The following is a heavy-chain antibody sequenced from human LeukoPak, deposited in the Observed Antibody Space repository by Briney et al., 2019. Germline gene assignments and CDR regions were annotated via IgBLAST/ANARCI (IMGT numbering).Heavy chain of an antibody. CDR1: GGSISSYY. D-gene: IGHD1-1*01. CDR3: ARDRGEELDELPEYYFDY. J-gene: IGHJ4*02. Sequence: SETLSLTCTVSGGSISSYYWSWIRQPPGKGLEWIGSIYYSGSTYYNPSLKSRVTISVDTSKNQFSLKLSSVTAADTAVYYCARDRGEELDELPEYYFDYWGQGTLVTVSS. V-gene: IGHV4-59*12. CDR2: IYYSGST.